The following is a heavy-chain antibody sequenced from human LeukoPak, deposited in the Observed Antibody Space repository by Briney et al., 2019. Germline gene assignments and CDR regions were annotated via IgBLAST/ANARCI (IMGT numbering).Heavy chain of an antibody. CDR2: ISWDGGST. CDR1: GFTFDDYT. CDR3: ARGAWTTVAPFHY. J-gene: IGHJ4*02. Sequence: GGSLRLSCAASGFTFDDYTMHWVRQAPGKGLEWVSLISWDGGSTYYADSVKGRFTISRDNAKNSLYLQMNSLRAEDTAVYYCARGAWTTVAPFHYWGQGTLVTVSS. D-gene: IGHD4-23*01. V-gene: IGHV3-43*01.